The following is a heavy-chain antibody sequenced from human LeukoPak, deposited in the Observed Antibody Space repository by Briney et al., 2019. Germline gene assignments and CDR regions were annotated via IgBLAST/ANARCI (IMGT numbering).Heavy chain of an antibody. J-gene: IGHJ4*02. Sequence: ASVKVSCKASGYTFTSYGISWVRQAPGQGLEWMGWINPNSGGTNYAQKFQGRVTMTRDTSISTAYMELSRLRSDDTAVYYCARDTYYYDSSGPLWGQGTLVTVSS. D-gene: IGHD3-22*01. V-gene: IGHV1-2*02. CDR2: INPNSGGT. CDR3: ARDTYYYDSSGPL. CDR1: GYTFTSYG.